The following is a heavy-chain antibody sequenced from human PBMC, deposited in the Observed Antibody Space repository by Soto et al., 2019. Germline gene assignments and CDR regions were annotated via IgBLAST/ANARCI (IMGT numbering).Heavy chain of an antibody. CDR2: IKFDGSST. J-gene: IGHJ6*02. V-gene: IGHV3-74*01. CDR1: GFAFSTYW. CDR3: ARGAKNIYAMDV. Sequence: EVQLVESGGGLVQPGGSLRLSCAASGFAFSTYWMHWVRQAPGKGLLWVSRIKFDGSSTYYADSGRGRFTISRDDAKNTLFLIMNGLRVDDTAVYYCARGAKNIYAMDVWGQGTTVTVSS.